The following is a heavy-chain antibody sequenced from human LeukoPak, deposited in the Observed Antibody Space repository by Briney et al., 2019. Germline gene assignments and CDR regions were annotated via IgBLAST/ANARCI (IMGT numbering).Heavy chain of an antibody. Sequence: SETLSLTCAVYGGSFSGYYWSWIRQPPGKGLEWIGEINHSGSTNNNPSLKSRVTISVDTSKNQFSLKLSSVTAADTAVYYCARGEEKAAAGLNAFDIWGQGTMVTVSS. CDR1: GGSFSGYY. CDR2: INHSGST. J-gene: IGHJ3*02. V-gene: IGHV4-34*01. CDR3: ARGEEKAAAGLNAFDI. D-gene: IGHD6-13*01.